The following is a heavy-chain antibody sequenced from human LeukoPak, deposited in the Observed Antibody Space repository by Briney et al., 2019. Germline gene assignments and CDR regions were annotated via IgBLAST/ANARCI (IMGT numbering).Heavy chain of an antibody. V-gene: IGHV3-7*01. CDR3: ARSYTASGYYYGVAY. Sequence: GGSLRLSCAASGFTVNNYWMTWVRQAPGKGLEWVGTINHDGRDKHYVDSVRGRFAISRDNANNSVHLQMNSLRAEDTAVYFCARSYTASGYYYGVAYWGQGTLVSVSS. CDR1: GFTVNNYW. CDR2: INHDGRDK. D-gene: IGHD3-22*01. J-gene: IGHJ4*02.